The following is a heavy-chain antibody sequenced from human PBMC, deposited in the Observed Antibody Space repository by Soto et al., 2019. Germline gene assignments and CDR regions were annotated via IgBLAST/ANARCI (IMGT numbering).Heavy chain of an antibody. Sequence: GGSLRLSCAASGFTFATYGMSWVRQAPGKGLEWVSAISDSGGRTIYLDSVKGRFTISRDNSKNSLYLQMNSLRAEDTAVYYCARGPYSSGRHFDYWGQGTPVTVSS. V-gene: IGHV3-23*01. CDR1: GFTFATYG. CDR3: ARGPYSSGRHFDY. J-gene: IGHJ4*02. CDR2: ISDSGGRT. D-gene: IGHD6-19*01.